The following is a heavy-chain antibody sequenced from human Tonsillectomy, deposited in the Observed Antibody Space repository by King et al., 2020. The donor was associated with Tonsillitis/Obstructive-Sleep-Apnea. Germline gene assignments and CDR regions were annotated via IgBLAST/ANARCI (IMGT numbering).Heavy chain of an antibody. Sequence: VQLVESGGGLVKPGGSLRLSCAASGFTFSSYSMNWVRQAPGKGLEWVSSISSSSSYIYYADSVKGRFTISRDNAKNSLYLQMNSLRAEDTAVYYCARDCSSTSCRDYAFDIWGQGTMVTVSS. J-gene: IGHJ3*02. D-gene: IGHD2-2*01. V-gene: IGHV3-21*01. CDR1: GFTFSSYS. CDR3: ARDCSSTSCRDYAFDI. CDR2: ISSSSSYI.